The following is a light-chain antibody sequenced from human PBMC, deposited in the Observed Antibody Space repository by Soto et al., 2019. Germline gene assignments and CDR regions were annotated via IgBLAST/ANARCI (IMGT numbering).Light chain of an antibody. CDR2: NAY. Sequence: DIQMTQSPSTLSASVGDRVTITCRASQSINFYLAWYQQKTGKAPKVLIWNAYTLESGVPSRFSGSGSGTEFALTISSLQPDDFATYYCQQYNSYSTRTFGQGTKVEIK. V-gene: IGKV1-5*01. CDR3: QQYNSYSTRT. J-gene: IGKJ1*01. CDR1: QSINFY.